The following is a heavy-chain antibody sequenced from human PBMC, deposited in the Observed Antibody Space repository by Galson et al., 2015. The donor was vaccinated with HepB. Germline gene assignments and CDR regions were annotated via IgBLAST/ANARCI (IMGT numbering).Heavy chain of an antibody. D-gene: IGHD3/OR15-3a*01. Sequence: SVKVSCKASGYTFTSYGISWVRQAPGQGLEWMGWISAYNGNTNYAQKFQGRVTMTRDTSISTAYMELSRLRSDDTAVYYCARTDWSKLEFFDYWGQGTLVTVSS. V-gene: IGHV1-18*04. CDR2: ISAYNGNT. CDR3: ARTDWSKLEFFDY. CDR1: GYTFTSYG. J-gene: IGHJ4*02.